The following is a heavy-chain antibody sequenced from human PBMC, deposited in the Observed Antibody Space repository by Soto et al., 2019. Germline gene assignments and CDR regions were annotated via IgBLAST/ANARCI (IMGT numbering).Heavy chain of an antibody. CDR2: ISYDGSNK. CDR3: AKPGGRDGYNQFDY. CDR1: GFTFSSYG. V-gene: IGHV3-30*18. D-gene: IGHD5-12*01. Sequence: GGSLRLSCAASGFTFSSYGMHWVRQAPGKGLEWVAVISYDGSNKYYADSVKGRFTISRDNSKNTLYLQMNSLRAEDTAVYYCAKPGGRDGYNQFDYWRQGTLVTVSS. J-gene: IGHJ4*02.